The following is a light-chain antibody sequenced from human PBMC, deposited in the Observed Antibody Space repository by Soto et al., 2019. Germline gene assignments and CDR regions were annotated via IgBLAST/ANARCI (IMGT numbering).Light chain of an antibody. J-gene: IGKJ1*01. V-gene: IGKV1-5*01. CDR3: QQYNSYSWT. CDR2: DSS. CDR1: QSITIW. Sequence: DIPMTQSPSTLSASVGDRVTITCRASQSITIWLAWYQQKPGKAPKLLIFDSSSLESGVPSRFSGSGSGTEVTLTISSLQPDDFATYYCQQYNSYSWTFGQGTKVEIK.